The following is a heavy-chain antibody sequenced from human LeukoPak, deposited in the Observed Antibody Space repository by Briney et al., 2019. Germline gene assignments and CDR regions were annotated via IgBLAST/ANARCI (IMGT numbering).Heavy chain of an antibody. CDR1: GFTFSSYA. J-gene: IGHJ5*02. CDR2: VSGTGGRT. CDR3: VKASSSSPQYNWFDA. D-gene: IGHD6-6*01. V-gene: IGHV3-23*01. Sequence: GGSLRLSCAASGFTFSSYAMSWVRQAPGKGLEWVSVVSGTGGRTYYADSVKGRFTISRDNSKDTLYLQMNSLRAEDTALYYCVKASSSSPQYNWFDAWGQGTLVTVSS.